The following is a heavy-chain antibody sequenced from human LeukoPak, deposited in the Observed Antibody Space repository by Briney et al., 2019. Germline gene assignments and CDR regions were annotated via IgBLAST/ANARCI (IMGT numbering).Heavy chain of an antibody. Sequence: PSETLSLTCTVSGGSISSGGYYWSWIRQHPGKGLEWIGYIYYSGSTYYNPSLKSRVTISVDTSKNQFSLKLSSVTAADTAVYYCARSPYCSGGSCYSFDYWGQGTLVTVSS. CDR1: GGSISSGGYY. CDR3: ARSPYCSGGSCYSFDY. D-gene: IGHD2-15*01. V-gene: IGHV4-31*03. J-gene: IGHJ4*02. CDR2: IYYSGST.